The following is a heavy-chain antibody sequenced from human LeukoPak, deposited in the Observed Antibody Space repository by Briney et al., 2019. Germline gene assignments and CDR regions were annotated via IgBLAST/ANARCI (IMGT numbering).Heavy chain of an antibody. CDR3: ARGGYSSGDGAYYFDY. CDR1: GFTFSDYY. Sequence: GSLRLSCAASGFTFSDYYMSWIRQAPGKGLEWDSYISSSSSYTNYADSVKGRFTISRDNAKNSLYLQMNSLRAEDTAVYYCARGGYSSGDGAYYFDYWGQGTLVTVSS. V-gene: IGHV3-11*06. CDR2: ISSSSSYT. J-gene: IGHJ4*02. D-gene: IGHD5-18*01.